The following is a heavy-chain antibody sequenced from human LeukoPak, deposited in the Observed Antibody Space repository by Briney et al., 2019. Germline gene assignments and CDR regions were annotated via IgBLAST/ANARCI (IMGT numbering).Heavy chain of an antibody. Sequence: QPGGSLRLSCVASGFTFEKYAMAWVRQVPGKGLEWVSTISAWGDSTNYADFVKGRFTVSRDNSKSTVYLQMNSLRAEDTAVYYCAKDTLVVVVPQFDCWGQGTLVTVSS. CDR2: ISAWGDST. D-gene: IGHD3-22*01. V-gene: IGHV3-23*01. J-gene: IGHJ4*02. CDR1: GFTFEKYA. CDR3: AKDTLVVVVPQFDC.